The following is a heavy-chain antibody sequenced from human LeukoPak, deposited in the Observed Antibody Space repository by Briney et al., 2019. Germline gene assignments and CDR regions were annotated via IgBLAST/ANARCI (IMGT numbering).Heavy chain of an antibody. CDR3: TRTKDGYFQN. J-gene: IGHJ1*01. V-gene: IGHV6-1*01. Sequence: SQTLSLTCAISGDIISSNSAAWNWIRQSPARGLEWPGRTYYRSKWYNDYAVSVKSRITINPDTSKNQFPLQLNSVTPEDTAVYYCTRTKDGYFQNWGQGTLVSVSS. CDR1: GDIISSNSAA. CDR2: TYYRSKWYN.